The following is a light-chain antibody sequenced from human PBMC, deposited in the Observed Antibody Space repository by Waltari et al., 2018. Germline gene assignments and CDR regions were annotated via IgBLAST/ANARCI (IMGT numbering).Light chain of an antibody. CDR1: SSNIGSNT. J-gene: IGLJ3*02. V-gene: IGLV1-44*01. CDR2: SNN. CDR3: AVWDDSLNGRV. Sequence: QSVLTQPLSASATPGQRVTISCSGRSSNIGSNTVNWYQQLPGTAPKLLIHSNNQRPSGVPDRFSGSKSDTSASLAINGLQSEDEAIYYCAVWDDSLNGRVFGGGTKLAVL.